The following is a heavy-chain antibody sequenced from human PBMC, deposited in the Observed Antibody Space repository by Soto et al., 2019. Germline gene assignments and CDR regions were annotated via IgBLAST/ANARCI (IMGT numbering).Heavy chain of an antibody. CDR3: AKDRSGCSSTSCYSTGYYYYMDV. CDR2: LGDYS. J-gene: IGHJ6*03. CDR1: GFTFSYYA. Sequence: GGSLRLSCVASGFTFSYYAMSWVRQAPGKGLEWVSTLGDYSHYADSVKGRFTISRDNSKNTLYLQMNSLRAEDTAVYYCAKDRSGCSSTSCYSTGYYYYMDVWGKGTTVTVSS. D-gene: IGHD2-2*01. V-gene: IGHV3-23*01.